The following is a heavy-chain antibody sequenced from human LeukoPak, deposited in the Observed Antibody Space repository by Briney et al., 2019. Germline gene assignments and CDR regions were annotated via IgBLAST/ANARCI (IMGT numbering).Heavy chain of an antibody. CDR1: GGSISSSSYY. V-gene: IGHV4-39*01. CDR3: ARQCRLTHYDYVWGSYRYPYYYYYMDV. Sequence: PSETLSLTCTVSGGSISSSSYYWSWIRQPPGKGLEWIGEINHSGSTNYNPSLKSRVTISVDTSKNQFSLKLSSVTAADTAVYYCARQCRLTHYDYVWGSYRYPYYYYYMDVWGKGTTVTISS. CDR2: INHSGST. D-gene: IGHD3-16*02. J-gene: IGHJ6*03.